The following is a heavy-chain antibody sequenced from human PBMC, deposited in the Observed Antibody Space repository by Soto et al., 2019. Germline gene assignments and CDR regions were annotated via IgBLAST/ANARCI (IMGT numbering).Heavy chain of an antibody. V-gene: IGHV3-66*01. CDR1: GFTVSSNY. CDR2: IYSGGST. J-gene: IGHJ4*02. D-gene: IGHD5-12*01. Sequence: PWGSLRISCAASGFTVSSNYMSWVRQAPGKGLEWVSVIYSGGSTYYADSVKGRFTISRDNSKNTLYLQMNSLRAEDTAVYYCAGDPASDGYNSGYFDYWGQGTLVTVSS. CDR3: AGDPASDGYNSGYFDY.